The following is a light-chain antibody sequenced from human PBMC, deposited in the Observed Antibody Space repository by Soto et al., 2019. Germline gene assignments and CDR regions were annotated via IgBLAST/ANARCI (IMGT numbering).Light chain of an antibody. CDR2: RNN. V-gene: IGLV1-47*01. Sequence: QSALTQPPSASGTPGQRVTISCSGSSSNIGSNYVYWYQQLPGTAPNLLIYRNNQRPSGVPDRFSGSKSGTSASLAISGLRSEDEADYYCAAWDDSLSGHYVFGTGTKVTVL. CDR3: AAWDDSLSGHYV. CDR1: SSNIGSNY. J-gene: IGLJ1*01.